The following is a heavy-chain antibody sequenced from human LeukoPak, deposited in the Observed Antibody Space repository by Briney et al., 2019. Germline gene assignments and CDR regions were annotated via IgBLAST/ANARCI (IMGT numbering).Heavy chain of an antibody. CDR2: IIPIFGTA. V-gene: IGHV1-69*06. J-gene: IGHJ6*03. CDR1: GGTFSSYA. CDR3: ASFSGYYQNYYYYYMDV. D-gene: IGHD3-22*01. Sequence: GASVKVSCKASGGTFSSYAISWVRQAPGQGLEWMGGIIPIFGTANYAQKFQGRVTITADKSTSTAYMELSSLGSEDTAVYYCASFSGYYQNYYYYYMDVWGKGTTVTVSS.